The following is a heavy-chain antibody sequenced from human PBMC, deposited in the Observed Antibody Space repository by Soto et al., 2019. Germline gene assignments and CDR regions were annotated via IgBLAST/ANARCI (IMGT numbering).Heavy chain of an antibody. D-gene: IGHD3-22*01. Sequence: GGSLRLSCAASGFTFSSYAMHWVRQAPGKGLEWVALISYDGSDKDYADSVKGRFTISRDNSRNTLFLQMNSLRAEDTAVYYCSRDYYKYYDSSGYYRSPAYWGQGTPVTVSS. CDR2: ISYDGSDK. CDR3: SRDYYKYYDSSGYYRSPAY. J-gene: IGHJ4*02. CDR1: GFTFSSYA. V-gene: IGHV3-30-3*01.